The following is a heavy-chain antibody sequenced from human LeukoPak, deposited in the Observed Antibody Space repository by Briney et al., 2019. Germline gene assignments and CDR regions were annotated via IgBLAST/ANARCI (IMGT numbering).Heavy chain of an antibody. CDR2: IYYSGST. CDR3: ALIGDTAMDV. J-gene: IGHJ3*01. Sequence: SETLSLTCTVSGGSISSYYWSWIRQPPGKGLEWIGYIYYSGSTNYNPSLKSRVTISVDTSKNQFSLKLSSVTAADTAVYYCALIGDTAMDVWGQGTMVTVSS. CDR1: GGSISSYY. V-gene: IGHV4-59*08. D-gene: IGHD5-18*01.